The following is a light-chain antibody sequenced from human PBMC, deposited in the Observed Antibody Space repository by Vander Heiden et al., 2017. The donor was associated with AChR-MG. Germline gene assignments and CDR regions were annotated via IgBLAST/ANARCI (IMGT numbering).Light chain of an antibody. CDR2: GAP. J-gene: IGKJ4*01. CDR3: QQYNNWPPLT. V-gene: IGKV3-15*01. CDR1: QSVSSN. Sequence: EIVMTQSPVTLSVSPGERATLSCRASQSVSSNLAWYQQNPGQAPKLLIFGAPTMATGIPARFSGSGSGTEFTLTISSLQSEDFAVYYCQQYNNWPPLTFGGGTKVEIK.